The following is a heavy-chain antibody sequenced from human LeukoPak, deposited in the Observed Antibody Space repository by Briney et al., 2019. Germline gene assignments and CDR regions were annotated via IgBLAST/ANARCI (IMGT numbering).Heavy chain of an antibody. J-gene: IGHJ4*02. CDR1: GFTFSNIR. V-gene: IGHV3-15*01. D-gene: IGHD5-18*01. Sequence: GGSLRLSCAASGFTFSNIRMTWVRQAPGKGLEWVGRIKSNTDGGTTDYAAPVKGRFTISRDDSQNTLYLQMNSLKAEDTAVYYCTTALRWVQLPNFNYWGQGTLVTVSS. CDR3: TTALRWVQLPNFNY. CDR2: IKSNTDGGTT.